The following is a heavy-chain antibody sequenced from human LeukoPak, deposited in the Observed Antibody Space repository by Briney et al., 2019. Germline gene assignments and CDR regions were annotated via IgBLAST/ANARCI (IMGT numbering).Heavy chain of an antibody. Sequence: GASVKVPCKASGYTFTDYFIHWVRQAPGQGLEWMGGIIPIFGTANYAQKFQGRVTITADESTSTAYMELSSLRSEDTAVYYRARNLGSGYYNDAFDIWGQGTMVTVSS. CDR2: IIPIFGTA. CDR1: GYTFTDYF. CDR3: ARNLGSGYYNDAFDI. V-gene: IGHV1-69*13. D-gene: IGHD3-22*01. J-gene: IGHJ3*02.